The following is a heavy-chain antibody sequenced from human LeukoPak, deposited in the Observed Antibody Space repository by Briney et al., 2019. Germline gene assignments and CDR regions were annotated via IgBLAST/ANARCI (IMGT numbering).Heavy chain of an antibody. CDR1: GFTFDDYA. Sequence: GGSLRLSCAASGFTFDDYAMHWVRQAPGKGLEWVSGISWNSGSIGYADSVKGRFTISRDNAKNSLYLQMNSLRAEDTAVYYCAREEGNSPPSPFDYWGQGTLVTVSS. CDR2: ISWNSGSI. D-gene: IGHD2-21*01. V-gene: IGHV3-9*01. CDR3: AREEGNSPPSPFDY. J-gene: IGHJ4*02.